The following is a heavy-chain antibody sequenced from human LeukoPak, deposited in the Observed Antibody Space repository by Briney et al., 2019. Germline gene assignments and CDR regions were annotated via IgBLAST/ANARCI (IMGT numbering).Heavy chain of an antibody. V-gene: IGHV1-46*01. J-gene: IGHJ4*02. CDR1: GYTFTSYY. D-gene: IGHD1-14*01. CDR3: ALSPPYREPIDY. Sequence: ASVKVSCKASGYTFTSYYMHWVRQAPGQGLEWMGIINPSGGSTSYAQKFQGRVTMTRDTSTSTVYMELCSLRSEDTAVYYCALSPPYREPIDYWGQGTLVTVSS. CDR2: INPSGGST.